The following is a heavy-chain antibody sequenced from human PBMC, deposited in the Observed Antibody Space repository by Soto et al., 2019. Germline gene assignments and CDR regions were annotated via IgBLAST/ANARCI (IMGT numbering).Heavy chain of an antibody. Sequence: VQLFQSGGGLVQPGNSLKLSCAASGFTLSNYAMSWVRQAPGKGLEWVSSLSVNGGTTYYAESVNGRFTISRDKSTNTLYLQMNSLGAEDTAVYYCAKDDYGYWFDPWGQGTLVTVSS. CDR1: GFTLSNYA. CDR3: AKDDYGYWFDP. J-gene: IGHJ5*02. CDR2: LSVNGGTT. V-gene: IGHV3-23*01. D-gene: IGHD3-16*01.